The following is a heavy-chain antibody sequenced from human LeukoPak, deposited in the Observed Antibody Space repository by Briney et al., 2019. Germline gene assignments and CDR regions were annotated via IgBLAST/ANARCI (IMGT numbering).Heavy chain of an antibody. CDR2: INPNSGGT. J-gene: IGHJ4*02. D-gene: IGHD6-19*01. Sequence: ASVKVSCKASGYTFTGYYMHWVRQAPGQGLEWMGWINPNSGGTNYTQKFQGGVTMTRDTSISTAYMELSRLGSDDTAVYYCARYSGGQWLDLDYWGQGTLVTVSS. V-gene: IGHV1-2*02. CDR3: ARYSGGQWLDLDY. CDR1: GYTFTGYY.